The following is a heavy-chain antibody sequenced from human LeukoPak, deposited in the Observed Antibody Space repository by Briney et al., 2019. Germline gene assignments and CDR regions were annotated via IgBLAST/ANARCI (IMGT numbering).Heavy chain of an antibody. Sequence: SSETLSLTCTVSGGSIRSSYYYWGWIRQPPGKGLEWIGSIYDSGSTYYNPSLKSRVTISVDTSKNQFSLKLNSVTAADTAVYYCARGGITMIPSAMVNWFDPWGQGTLVTVSS. CDR1: GGSIRSSYYY. D-gene: IGHD3-22*01. CDR2: IYDSGST. J-gene: IGHJ5*02. CDR3: ARGGITMIPSAMVNWFDP. V-gene: IGHV4-39*01.